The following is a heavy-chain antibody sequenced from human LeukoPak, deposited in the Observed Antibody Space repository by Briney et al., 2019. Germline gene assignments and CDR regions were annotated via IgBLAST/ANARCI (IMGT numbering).Heavy chain of an antibody. D-gene: IGHD6-19*01. CDR3: ARGDRRSIAVAGPGDAFDI. CDR2: INPSGGNT. CDR1: GYTFTSYY. V-gene: IGHV1-46*01. J-gene: IGHJ3*02. Sequence: EASVKVSCKASGYTFTSYYMHWVRQAPGQGLEWMGIINPSGGNTSYAQKFQGRVTMTRDTSTSTVYMELSSLRSEDTAMYYCARGDRRSIAVAGPGDAFDIWGQGTMVTVSS.